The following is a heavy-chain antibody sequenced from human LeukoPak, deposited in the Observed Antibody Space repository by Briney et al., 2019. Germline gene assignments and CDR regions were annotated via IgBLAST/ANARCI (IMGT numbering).Heavy chain of an antibody. CDR1: GDSTNTYS. Sequence: SETLSLTCSISGDSTNTYSWSWIRQPPGKGLEWIGYFYYTGTTNYNPSLNSRVTISVDTSKNQFSLKVNSVTAADTGVYYCASKSTDHGELRFDYWGQGTLVTVSS. CDR3: ASKSTDHGELRFDY. J-gene: IGHJ4*02. D-gene: IGHD4-17*01. CDR2: FYYTGTT. V-gene: IGHV4-59*01.